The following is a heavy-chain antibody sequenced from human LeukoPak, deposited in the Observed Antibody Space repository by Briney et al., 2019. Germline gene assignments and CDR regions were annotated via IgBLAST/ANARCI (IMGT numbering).Heavy chain of an antibody. J-gene: IGHJ4*02. CDR2: ISSSSSYI. D-gene: IGHD3/OR15-3a*01. CDR1: GFTFSSYS. CDR3: ATKGSGFWTPLDY. Sequence: PGGSLRLSCAASGFTFSSYSMNWVRQAPGKGLEWVSSISSSSSYIYYADSVKGRFTISRDNAKNTLYLQMNSLRAEDTAAYYCATKGSGFWTPLDYWGQGTLVTVSS. V-gene: IGHV3-21*04.